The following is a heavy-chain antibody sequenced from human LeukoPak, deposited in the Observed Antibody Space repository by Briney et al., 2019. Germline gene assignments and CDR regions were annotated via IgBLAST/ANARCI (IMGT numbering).Heavy chain of an antibody. CDR1: GYTFTSYG. J-gene: IGHJ4*02. CDR2: ISAYNGNT. Sequence: GALVKVSCKASGYTFTSYGISWVRQAPGQGLEWMGWISAYNGNTNYAQKLQGRVTMTTDTSTSTAYMELRSLRSDDTAVYYCARSSLYSSSSSFDYWGQGTLVTVSS. D-gene: IGHD6-6*01. V-gene: IGHV1-18*01. CDR3: ARSSLYSSSSSFDY.